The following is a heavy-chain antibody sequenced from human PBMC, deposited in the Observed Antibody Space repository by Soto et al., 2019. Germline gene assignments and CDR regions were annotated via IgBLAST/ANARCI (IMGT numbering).Heavy chain of an antibody. CDR2: IYSGGST. CDR1: GFTVSSNY. V-gene: IGHV3-53*01. CDR3: ARVSSGWYGPYFDY. D-gene: IGHD6-19*01. J-gene: IGHJ4*01. Sequence: GGSLRLSCAASGFTVSSNYMSWVRQAPGKGLEWVSVIYSGGSTYYADSVKGRFTVSRDNSKNTLYLQMNSLRAEDTAVYYCARVSSGWYGPYFDYWGHGTLVTISS.